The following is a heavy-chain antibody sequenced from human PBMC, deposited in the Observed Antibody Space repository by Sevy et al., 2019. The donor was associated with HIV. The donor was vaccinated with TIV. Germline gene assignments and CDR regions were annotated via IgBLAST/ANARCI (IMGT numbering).Heavy chain of an antibody. CDR3: AREDYSSAWYIGY. CDR2: IYSGGST. V-gene: IGHV3-53*01. D-gene: IGHD6-19*01. J-gene: IGHJ4*02. CDR1: GFTVSSSY. Sequence: GGSLRLSCAASGFTVSSSYMSWVRQAPGMRLEWVSVIYSGGSTYYADSVKGRFTISRDNSKNTLYLQMNSLRAEDTALYYCAREDYSSAWYIGYWGQGTQVTVSS.